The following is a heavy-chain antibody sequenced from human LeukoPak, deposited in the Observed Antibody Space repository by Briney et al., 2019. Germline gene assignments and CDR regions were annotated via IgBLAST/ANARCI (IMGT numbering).Heavy chain of an antibody. V-gene: IGHV4-39*07. CDR3: ARVGSSWPFYYFDS. CDR1: GGSISSSSYY. Sequence: SSETLSLTCTVSGGSISSSSYYWGWIRQPPGKGLEWIGNIYYSGSTYYDPSLESRVTISLDTSKNQFSLKLGSVTAADTAVYYCARVGSSWPFYYFDSWGQGTLVTVSS. J-gene: IGHJ4*02. CDR2: IYYSGST. D-gene: IGHD6-13*01.